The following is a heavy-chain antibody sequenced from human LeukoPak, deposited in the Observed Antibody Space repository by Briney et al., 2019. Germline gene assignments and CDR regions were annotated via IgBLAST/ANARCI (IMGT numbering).Heavy chain of an antibody. Sequence: SETLSLTCTVSGGSISSYYWSWIRQPPGKGLEWIGRIYTSGSTNYNPSLKSRITMSVDTSKNLFSLKLSPVTAADTAVYYCARDLRNPAGPAADFTQVVPAAIPRHGDAFDIWGQGTMVTVSS. D-gene: IGHD2-2*01. J-gene: IGHJ3*02. CDR1: GGSISSYY. V-gene: IGHV4-4*07. CDR3: ARDLRNPAGPAADFTQVVPAAIPRHGDAFDI. CDR2: IYTSGST.